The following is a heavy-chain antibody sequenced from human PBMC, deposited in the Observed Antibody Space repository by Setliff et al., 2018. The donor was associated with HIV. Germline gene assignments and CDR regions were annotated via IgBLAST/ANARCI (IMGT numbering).Heavy chain of an antibody. CDR3: ARDLSPYGSGDPYYYYGMDV. V-gene: IGHV4-31*03. CDR2: IYHTGTT. CDR1: GGSISSSGNY. J-gene: IGHJ6*02. D-gene: IGHD3-10*01. Sequence: KPSETLSLTCTVSGGSISSSGNYWTWIRQRPEKGLEWIGYIYHTGTTYYHPSLKSRVLISVDTSNNQFSLRLSSVTAADTAVYYCARDLSPYGSGDPYYYYGMDVWGQGTTVTVSS.